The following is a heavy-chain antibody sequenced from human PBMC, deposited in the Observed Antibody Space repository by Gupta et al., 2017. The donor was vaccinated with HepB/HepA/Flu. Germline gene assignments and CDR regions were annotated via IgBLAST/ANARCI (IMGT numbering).Heavy chain of an antibody. V-gene: IGHV3-30*18. D-gene: IGHD6-13*01. CDR2: ISYDGSNK. CDR3: AKDVAKQQLVLEGYFDY. J-gene: IGHJ4*02. CDR1: GFTFISYG. Sequence: QVQLVESGGGVVQPGRSLRLSCAASGFTFISYGMPWVRQAPGKGLEWVAVISYDGSNKYYADSVKGRFTISRDNSKNTLYLQMNSLRAEDTAVYYCAKDVAKQQLVLEGYFDYWGQGTLVTVSS.